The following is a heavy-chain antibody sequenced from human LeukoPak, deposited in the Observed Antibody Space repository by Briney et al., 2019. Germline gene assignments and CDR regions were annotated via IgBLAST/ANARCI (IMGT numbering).Heavy chain of an antibody. D-gene: IGHD3-3*01. CDR3: ARDITIFGVIINFDY. CDR2: ISLSGSKI. Sequence: GGSVRLSCAASGFTFGGYNRNWVRQAPGKGLKWVSYISLSGSKIDYADSVKGRFTISRDNAKNSLYLQMNSLRAEDTGVYYCARDITIFGVIINFDYWGRGTLVTVSS. V-gene: IGHV3-48*01. CDR1: GFTFGGYN. J-gene: IGHJ4*02.